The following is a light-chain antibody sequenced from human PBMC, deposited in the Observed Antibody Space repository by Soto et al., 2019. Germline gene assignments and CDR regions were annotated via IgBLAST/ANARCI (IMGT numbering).Light chain of an antibody. CDR1: QGISSW. CDR2: AAS. CDR3: QQANSPALT. J-gene: IGKJ4*01. V-gene: IGKV1-12*01. Sequence: DIHMTQSPYSVSASVGDRGSITCPASQGISSWLAWYKQTPGKAPKLLIYAASSLQSGVPSRFRGSGSGTDFTLTISSLQPEDFATYYCQQANSPALTFGGGTKVDIK.